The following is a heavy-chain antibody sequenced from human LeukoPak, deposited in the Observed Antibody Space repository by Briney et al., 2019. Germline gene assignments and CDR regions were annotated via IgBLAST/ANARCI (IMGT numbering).Heavy chain of an antibody. CDR2: ISAYNGNT. V-gene: IGHV1-18*01. J-gene: IGHJ4*02. D-gene: IGHD2-2*01. Sequence: ASVKVSCKASGYTFTSYGISWVRQAPGQGLEWMGWISAYNGNTNYAQKLQGRVTMTTDTSTSTAYMELRSLRPDDTAVYYCARDQVIVVVPAAMPDYWGQGTLVTVSS. CDR3: ARDQVIVVVPAAMPDY. CDR1: GYTFTSYG.